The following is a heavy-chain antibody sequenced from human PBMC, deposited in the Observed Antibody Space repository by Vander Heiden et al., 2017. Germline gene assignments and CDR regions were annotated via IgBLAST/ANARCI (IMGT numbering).Heavy chain of an antibody. CDR2: INSDGSIT. V-gene: IGHV3-74*01. CDR1: GFTFSHYY. J-gene: IGHJ6*02. CDR3: ARGNYGMDV. Sequence: ELQLVECGGGLVQPGGSRRLSCAGSGFTFSHYYIHRMRQAPGKGLVWVSNINSDGSITNYADSVKGRFTISRDNAKSTVYLQMNNLRAEDTAVYYCARGNYGMDVWGQGTTVTVS.